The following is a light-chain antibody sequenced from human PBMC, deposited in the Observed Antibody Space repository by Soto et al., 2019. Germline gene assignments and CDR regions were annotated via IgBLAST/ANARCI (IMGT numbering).Light chain of an antibody. CDR3: SLSYSGARPV. CDR2: DTA. V-gene: IGLV7-46*01. CDR1: TGAVTSGHY. J-gene: IGLJ2*01. Sequence: QAVVTKEPSLTVSPGGTVTLTCGSSTGAVTSGHYPYWFQQKPGQAPRTLIYDTADKHSWTPARFSGSLLGGKAALTLSGAQPEDEADYYCSLSYSGARPVFGGGTKLTVL.